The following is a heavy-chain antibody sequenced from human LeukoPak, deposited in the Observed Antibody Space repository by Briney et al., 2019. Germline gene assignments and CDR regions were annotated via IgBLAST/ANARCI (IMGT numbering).Heavy chain of an antibody. D-gene: IGHD6-13*01. V-gene: IGHV1-3*01. J-gene: IGHJ6*02. CDR1: GYTFTSYA. CDR3: ARTPAAGGLYYYGMDV. Sequence: ASVKVSCKASGYTFTSYAMHWVRQAPGQRLEWMGWINAGNGNTKYSQKFQGRVTITRDTSASTAYMELSSLRSEDTAVYYCARTPAAGGLYYYGMDVWGQGTTVTVSS. CDR2: INAGNGNT.